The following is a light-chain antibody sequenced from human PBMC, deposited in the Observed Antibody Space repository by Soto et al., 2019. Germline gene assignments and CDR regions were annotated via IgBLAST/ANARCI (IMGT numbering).Light chain of an antibody. J-gene: IGKJ1*01. Sequence: EIVLTQSPGTLSLSPGERATLSCRASQSISNSYLAWHQQKPGQAPRLLIYGASNRATGIPDRFSGSGSGTDFTLTINRLEPEDFAVYYCQQDGTSPRTFVQGTRVEIK. V-gene: IGKV3-20*01. CDR1: QSISNSY. CDR3: QQDGTSPRT. CDR2: GAS.